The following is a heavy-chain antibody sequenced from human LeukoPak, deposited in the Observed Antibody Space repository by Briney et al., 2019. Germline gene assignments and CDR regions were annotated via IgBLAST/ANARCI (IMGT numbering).Heavy chain of an antibody. D-gene: IGHD2-21*02. CDR2: TYHSGST. V-gene: IGHV4-38-2*01. Sequence: SETLSLTCAVSGYSIRRGYYWGWIRQPPGKGLEWIGSTYHSGSTFYKPSLKSRVTISVDASENQFSLKLTSATAADTAVYYCARVRGMEVTANWYFDLWGRGTLVTVSS. J-gene: IGHJ2*01. CDR1: GYSIRRGYY. CDR3: ARVRGMEVTANWYFDL.